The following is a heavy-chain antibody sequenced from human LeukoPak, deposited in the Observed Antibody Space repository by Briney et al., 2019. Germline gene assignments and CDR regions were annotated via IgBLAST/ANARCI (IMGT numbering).Heavy chain of an antibody. Sequence: SETLSLTCIVSGGSISTFSWNWIRHPPGQGLEWIGYVNSNGGTYNNPSLKSRVTVSLDMSKNQFSLKLSSATAADTAVYYCARDAGGTWFDPWGQGILVTVSS. CDR3: ARDAGGTWFDP. V-gene: IGHV4-59*01. J-gene: IGHJ5*02. CDR2: VNSNGGT. CDR1: GGSISTFS.